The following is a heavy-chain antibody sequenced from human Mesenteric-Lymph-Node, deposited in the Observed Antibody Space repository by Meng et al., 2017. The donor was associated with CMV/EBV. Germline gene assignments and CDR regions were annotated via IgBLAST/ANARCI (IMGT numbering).Heavy chain of an antibody. J-gene: IGHJ4*02. CDR2: IYPTDSDT. CDR1: GYTFTNNW. V-gene: IGHV5-51*01. CDR3: ARHGSPSGSYYWTLFDY. D-gene: IGHD1-26*01. Sequence: KVSCKGSGYTFTNNWIGWVRQVPGKGLEWMGIIYPTDSDTRYSPSFQGQVTISADKSISTAYLQWNSLKASDTAMYYCARHGSPSGSYYWTLFDYWGQGTLVTVSS.